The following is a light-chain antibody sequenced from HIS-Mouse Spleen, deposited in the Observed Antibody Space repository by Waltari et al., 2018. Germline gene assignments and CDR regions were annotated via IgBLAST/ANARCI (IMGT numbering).Light chain of an antibody. CDR3: QVWDSSSDHVV. J-gene: IGLJ2*01. CDR2: DVS. V-gene: IGLV3-21*03. Sequence: SYVLTQPPSVSVAPGNTARITCGGNNIGSKTVHWYQPKPGQAPVLVVYDVSDRPSGIPERFSGSNSGNTATLTISRVEAGDEADYYCQVWDSSSDHVVFGGGTKLTVL. CDR1: NIGSKT.